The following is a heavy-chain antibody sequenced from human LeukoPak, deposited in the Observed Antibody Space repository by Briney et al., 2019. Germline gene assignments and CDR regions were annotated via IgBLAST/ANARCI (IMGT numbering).Heavy chain of an antibody. CDR3: AREGKQWLQYYFDY. Sequence: ASVKASCKASGNSFATYGISWVRRAPGQGLEWMGWISAYSGDTNYAQKLQGRVTMTTDTSTSTAYMELRSLRSDDTAVYYCAREGKQWLQYYFDYWGQGTLVTVSS. D-gene: IGHD6-19*01. CDR1: GNSFATYG. V-gene: IGHV1-18*01. J-gene: IGHJ4*02. CDR2: ISAYSGDT.